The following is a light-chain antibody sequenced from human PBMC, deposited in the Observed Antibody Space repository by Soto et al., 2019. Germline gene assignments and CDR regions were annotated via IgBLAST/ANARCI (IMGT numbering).Light chain of an antibody. J-gene: IGLJ1*01. CDR1: TGVVTSGHY. CDR3: LLYYGGTYV. V-gene: IGLV7-43*01. CDR2: STS. Sequence: QAVVTQEPSLTVSPGGTVTLTCTSSTGVVTSGHYPNWFQQKPGQAPRSLIYSTSTKQSWTPARFSGSLLGVKAALTLSGVQPEDEAEYYCLLYYGGTYVFGTGTKLTVL.